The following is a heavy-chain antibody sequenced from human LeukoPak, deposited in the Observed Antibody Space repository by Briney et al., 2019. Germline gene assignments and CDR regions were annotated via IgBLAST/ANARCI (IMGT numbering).Heavy chain of an antibody. D-gene: IGHD5-12*01. Sequence: GSLRLSCAASGFTVSSNYMSWVRQAPGKGLEWDSVIYSGGSTYYADSVKGRFTISRDNSKNTLYLQMNSLRAEDTAVYYCARVDHYSGNECFDYWGQGTLVTVSS. CDR1: GFTVSSNY. J-gene: IGHJ4*02. V-gene: IGHV3-53*01. CDR3: ARVDHYSGNECFDY. CDR2: IYSGGST.